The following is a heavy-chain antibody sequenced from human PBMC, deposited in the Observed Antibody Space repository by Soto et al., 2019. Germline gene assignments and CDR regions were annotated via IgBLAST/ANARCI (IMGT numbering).Heavy chain of an antibody. Sequence: GGSLRLSCAASGFTFDDYAMHWVRQVPGKGLEWVSGIDWNSGSIGYGDSVKGRFAISRDNAKNSLHLQMNSLSAEDTAFYYCVKDESINWYSGHFRHWGQGTLVTVSS. J-gene: IGHJ1*01. V-gene: IGHV3-9*01. D-gene: IGHD6-13*01. CDR3: VKDESINWYSGHFRH. CDR1: GFTFDDYA. CDR2: IDWNSGSI.